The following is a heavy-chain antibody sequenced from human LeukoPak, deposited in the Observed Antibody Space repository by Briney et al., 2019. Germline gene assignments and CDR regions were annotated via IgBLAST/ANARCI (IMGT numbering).Heavy chain of an antibody. V-gene: IGHV1-46*01. D-gene: IGHD3-22*01. CDR2: INPSGGST. CDR1: GYTFTSYY. Sequence: GASVKVSCKASGYTFTSYYMHWVRQAPGQGLEWMGIINPSGGSTSYAQKFQGRVTMTRDMSTSTVYMELSRLRSDDTAVYYCARASDYFDSSGYYGAFDIWGQGTMVTVSS. J-gene: IGHJ3*02. CDR3: ARASDYFDSSGYYGAFDI.